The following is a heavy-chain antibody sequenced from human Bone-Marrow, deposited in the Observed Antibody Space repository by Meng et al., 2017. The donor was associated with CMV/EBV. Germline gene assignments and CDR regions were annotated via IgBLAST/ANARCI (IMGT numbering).Heavy chain of an antibody. Sequence: GGSLRLSCAASGFTFSSYAMTWVRQAPGQGLEWVSGISGSGGSTYYADSVKGRFTISRDNSKNTVYLQMNSLRAEDTAVYYCARDSAELRFLEWLSLYLDYWGQGTLVTVSS. D-gene: IGHD3-3*01. CDR2: ISGSGGST. V-gene: IGHV3-23*01. CDR1: GFTFSSYA. CDR3: ARDSAELRFLEWLSLYLDY. J-gene: IGHJ4*02.